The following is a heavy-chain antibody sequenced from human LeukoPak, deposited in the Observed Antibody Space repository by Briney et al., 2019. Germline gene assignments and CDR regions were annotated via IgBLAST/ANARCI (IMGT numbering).Heavy chain of an antibody. Sequence: GASVKVSCKASGYTFTSYDINWVRQATGQGLEWMGWVNPNSGNTGYAQKFQGRVTITRNTSISTAYMELSSLRSEDTAVYYCARVIVGGPYYFDYWGQGTLVTVSS. CDR3: ARVIVGGPYYFDY. CDR1: GYTFTSYD. J-gene: IGHJ4*02. CDR2: VNPNSGNT. V-gene: IGHV1-8*03. D-gene: IGHD1-26*01.